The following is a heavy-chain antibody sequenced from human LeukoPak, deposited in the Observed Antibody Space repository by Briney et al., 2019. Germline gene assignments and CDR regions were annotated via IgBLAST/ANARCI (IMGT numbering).Heavy chain of an antibody. CDR3: GGSEDGCIDY. V-gene: IGHV3-74*01. CDR2: IKTDGTNT. CDR1: GFTFTRHW. D-gene: IGHD5-24*01. J-gene: IGHJ4*02. Sequence: PGGSLRLSCAASGFTFTRHWMHWVRQAPGKGLEWVSRIKTDGTNTIYADFVEGRFTISRDNARNTLYLQMSSLRAGDTAVYYCGGSEDGCIDYWGQGTLVTVSS.